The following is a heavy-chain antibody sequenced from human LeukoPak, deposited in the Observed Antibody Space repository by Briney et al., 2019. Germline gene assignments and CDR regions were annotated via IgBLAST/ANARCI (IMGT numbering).Heavy chain of an antibody. CDR3: AREKGNSYGYDY. Sequence: SETLSLTCTVSGGSISSSGYYWGWIRQPPGKGLEWIGSIYYSGSTNYNPSLKSRVTISVDKSKNQFSLKLSSVTAADTAVYYCAREKGNSYGYDYWGQGTLVTVSS. D-gene: IGHD5-18*01. J-gene: IGHJ4*02. V-gene: IGHV4-39*07. CDR1: GGSISSSGYY. CDR2: IYYSGST.